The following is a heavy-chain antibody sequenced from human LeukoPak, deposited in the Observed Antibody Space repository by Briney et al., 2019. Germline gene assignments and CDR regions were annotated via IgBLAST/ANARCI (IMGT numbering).Heavy chain of an antibody. J-gene: IGHJ4*02. CDR3: AKDIVVVTAIRVLDY. Sequence: GGSLRLSCAASGFTVSSNYMSWVRQAPGKGLEWVSVIYSGGSTYYADSVKGRFTISRHNSKNTLYLQMNSLRAEDTAVYYCAKDIVVVTAIRVLDYWGQGTLVTVSS. V-gene: IGHV3-53*04. D-gene: IGHD2-21*02. CDR1: GFTVSSNY. CDR2: IYSGGST.